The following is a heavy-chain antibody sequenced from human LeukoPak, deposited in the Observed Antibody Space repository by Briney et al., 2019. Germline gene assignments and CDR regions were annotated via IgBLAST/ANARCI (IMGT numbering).Heavy chain of an antibody. CDR3: ATVRDIVVGGGPYYFDY. V-gene: IGHV1-2*02. CDR2: ITTRNSDT. J-gene: IGHJ4*02. CDR1: GYTFIGYY. Sequence: ASVKVSCKASGYTFIGYYLHWVRQAPGQGLEWMGWITTRNSDTNYAQTFQGRVTMTRDTSITTAYMELSRLKSDDTAVYYCATVRDIVVGGGPYYFDYWGQGTLVTV. D-gene: IGHD2-15*01.